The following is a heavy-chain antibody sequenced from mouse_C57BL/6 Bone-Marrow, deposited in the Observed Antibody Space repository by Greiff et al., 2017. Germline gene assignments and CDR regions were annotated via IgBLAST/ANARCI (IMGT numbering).Heavy chain of an antibody. CDR1: GYSITSGYY. D-gene: IGHD1-1*01. CDR2: ISYDGSN. V-gene: IGHV3-6*01. Sequence: VQLKESGPGLVKPSQSLSLTCSVTGYSITSGYYWNWIRQFPGNKLEWMGYISYDGSNNYNPSLKNRISITRDTSKNQFFLKLNSVTTEDTATYYCAVITTVVNYAMDYWGQGTSVTVSS. CDR3: AVITTVVNYAMDY. J-gene: IGHJ4*01.